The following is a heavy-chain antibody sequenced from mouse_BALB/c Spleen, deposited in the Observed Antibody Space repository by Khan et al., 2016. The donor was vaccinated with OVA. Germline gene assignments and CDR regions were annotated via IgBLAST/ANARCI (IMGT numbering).Heavy chain of an antibody. J-gene: IGHJ4*01. D-gene: IGHD1-1*01. CDR2: IAPGSGST. CDR3: ARSNYSGSSLYAMDN. V-gene: IGHV1S41*01. CDR1: GYTFTSYW. Sequence: DLVKPGASVKLSCKASGYTFTSYWINWIKERPGQGLEWIGRIAPGSGSTYHNEIFKGKAILTVDTSSSTAYIQLSSLSSEDSAVYFCARSNYSGSSLYAMDNWGQGTSVTVSS.